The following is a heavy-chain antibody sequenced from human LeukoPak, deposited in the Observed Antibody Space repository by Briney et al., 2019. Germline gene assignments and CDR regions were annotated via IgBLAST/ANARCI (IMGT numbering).Heavy chain of an antibody. V-gene: IGHV4-59*01. CDR3: ARDHSTGIDY. J-gene: IGHJ4*02. D-gene: IGHD2/OR15-2a*01. Sequence: IGNMYYGGSTKYSPSLKSRVTISGDSSKNQFSLKLTSVTAADTAVYYCARDHSTGIDYWGQGTLVTVSS. CDR2: MYYGGST.